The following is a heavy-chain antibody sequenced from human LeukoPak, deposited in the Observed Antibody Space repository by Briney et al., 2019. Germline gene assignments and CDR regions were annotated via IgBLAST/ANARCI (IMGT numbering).Heavy chain of an antibody. V-gene: IGHV4-39*01. CDR2: IYYSGST. J-gene: IGHJ4*02. D-gene: IGHD3-16*02. Sequence: PSETLSLTCTVSGGSISSSSYYWGWIRQPPGKGLEWIGSIYYSGSTYYNPSLKSRVTISVDTSKNQFSPKLSSVTAADTAVYYCARAFYEGYDYVWGSYRSAFDYWGQGTLVTVSS. CDR3: ARAFYEGYDYVWGSYRSAFDY. CDR1: GGSISSSSYY.